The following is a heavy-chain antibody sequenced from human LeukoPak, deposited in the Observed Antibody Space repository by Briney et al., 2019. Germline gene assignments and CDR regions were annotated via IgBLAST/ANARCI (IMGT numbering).Heavy chain of an antibody. D-gene: IGHD3-22*01. CDR2: IYSGDNT. Sequence: GGSLRLSCAASGFTVSSNYMSWVRQAPGKGLEWVSVIYSGDNTYYADSVKGRFTISRDISKNTLYLQMNSLRAEDTAVYYCARDFSSGYGMDVWGQGTTVTVSS. CDR1: GFTVSSNY. CDR3: ARDFSSGYGMDV. V-gene: IGHV3-66*01. J-gene: IGHJ6*02.